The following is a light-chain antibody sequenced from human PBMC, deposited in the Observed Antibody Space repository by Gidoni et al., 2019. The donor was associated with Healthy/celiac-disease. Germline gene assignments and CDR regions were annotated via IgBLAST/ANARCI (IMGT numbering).Light chain of an antibody. V-gene: IGKV3-15*01. CDR3: KQDNNWGTWT. J-gene: IGKJ1*01. Sequence: EIVMTQSPATLSVSPGERATLSCRASQSVSSNLAWYQQEPGQAPRLLIYGASTRATGIPARFRGRGFGKEFTLTISSLEAEEFGVYYCKQDNNWGTWTFGQGTKVEIK. CDR1: QSVSSN. CDR2: GAS.